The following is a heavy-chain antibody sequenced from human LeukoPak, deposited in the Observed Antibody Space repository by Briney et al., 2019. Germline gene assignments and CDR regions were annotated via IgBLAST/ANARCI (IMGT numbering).Heavy chain of an antibody. J-gene: IGHJ4*02. CDR2: ISGSGGST. CDR3: AKGTGRDGYGY. D-gene: IGHD5-24*01. V-gene: IGHV3-23*01. Sequence: GGSLRLSCAASGFTFSSSAMSWVRQAPGKGLEWVSAISGSGGSTYYADSVKGRFTISRDNSKNTLYLQVNSLRAEDTAVYHCAKGTGRDGYGYWGQGTLVTVSS. CDR1: GFTFSSSA.